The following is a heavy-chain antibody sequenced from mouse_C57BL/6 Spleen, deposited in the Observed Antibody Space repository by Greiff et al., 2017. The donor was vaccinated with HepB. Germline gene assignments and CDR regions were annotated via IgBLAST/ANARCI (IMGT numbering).Heavy chain of an antibody. J-gene: IGHJ1*03. CDR3: ARRGDYDENWYFDV. CDR1: GFTFSSYG. D-gene: IGHD2-4*01. V-gene: IGHV5-6*02. Sequence: EVKLVESGGDLVKPGGSLKLSCAASGFTFSSYGMSWVRQTPDKRLEWVATISSGGSYTYYPDSVKGRFTISRDNAKNTLYLQMSSLKSEDTAMYYCARRGDYDENWYFDVWGTGTTVTVSS. CDR2: ISSGGSYT.